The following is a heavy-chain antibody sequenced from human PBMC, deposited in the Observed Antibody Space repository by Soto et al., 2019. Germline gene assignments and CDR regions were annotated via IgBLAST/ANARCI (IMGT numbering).Heavy chain of an antibody. Sequence: QVQLVQSGAEVKKPGSSVKVSCKDSGYMFSSYALSWVRQAPGHGLEWMGGIVPILRTPNYSQKFQGRVTITAGESTSTVYMERSNLRSDDTAVYFCARAIGYQRRFVEWVKYYYHGMDVWGQGTTITVSS. J-gene: IGHJ6*02. CDR3: ARAIGYQRRFVEWVKYYYHGMDV. V-gene: IGHV1-69*01. D-gene: IGHD3-3*01. CDR1: GYMFSSYA. CDR2: IVPILRTP.